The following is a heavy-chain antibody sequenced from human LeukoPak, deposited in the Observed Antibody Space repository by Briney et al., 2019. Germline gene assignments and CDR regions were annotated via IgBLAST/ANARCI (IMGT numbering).Heavy chain of an antibody. CDR2: FKSKSDGGTT. CDR3: STLPGYCSRGTCYFDY. Sequence: GGSLRLSCAASGFTFSNAWMNWVRQAPGKGLEWVGRFKSKSDGGTTDYAAPVKGRFTISRDDSKNTLYLQMNSLKTEDTAVYYCSTLPGYCSRGTCYFDYWGQGTLVTVSS. CDR1: GFTFSNAW. V-gene: IGHV3-15*01. J-gene: IGHJ4*02. D-gene: IGHD2-15*01.